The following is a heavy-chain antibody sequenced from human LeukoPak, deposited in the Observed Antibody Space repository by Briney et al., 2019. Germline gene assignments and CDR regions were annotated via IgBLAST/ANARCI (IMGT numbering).Heavy chain of an antibody. D-gene: IGHD3-10*01. CDR3: VREGSGSAHSTPFGP. CDR1: GFTFSTYW. V-gene: IGHV3-7*01. CDR2: IKQDGSEK. Sequence: GSLRLSCAASGFTFSTYWMSWVRQAPGKGLEWVANIKQDGSEKYYVDSVKGRFTVSRDNAKNSLFLQMNSLRVEDTAVYYCVREGSGSAHSTPFGPWGQGTLVTVSS. J-gene: IGHJ5*02.